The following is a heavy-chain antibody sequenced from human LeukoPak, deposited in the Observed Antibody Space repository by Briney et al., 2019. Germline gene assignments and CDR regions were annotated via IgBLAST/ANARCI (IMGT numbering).Heavy chain of an antibody. CDR3: AKDQGGVVVPAAISWFDP. D-gene: IGHD2-2*02. CDR2: ISYDGSNK. J-gene: IGHJ5*02. V-gene: IGHV3-30*18. Sequence: GGSLRLSCAASGFTFSSYGMHWVRQAPGKGLEWVAVISYDGSNKYYADSVKGRFTISRDNSKNTLYLQMNSLRAEDTAVYYCAKDQGGVVVPAAISWFDPWGQGTLVTVSS. CDR1: GFTFSSYG.